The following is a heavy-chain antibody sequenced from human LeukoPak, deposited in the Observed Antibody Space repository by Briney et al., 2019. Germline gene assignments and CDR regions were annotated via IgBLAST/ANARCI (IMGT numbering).Heavy chain of an antibody. CDR2: IKQDGNEK. V-gene: IGHV3-7*01. D-gene: IGHD3-10*01. J-gene: IGHJ4*02. Sequence: GGSLRLSCSASGFTFSSHWMTWVRQALGKGLEWVATIKQDGNEKHYVDSVRGRFTISRDNAKNSLYLQMNSLRAEDTAVYYCARSLHGSGSYDKGDGYFDYWGQGTLVTVSS. CDR3: ARSLHGSGSYDKGDGYFDY. CDR1: GFTFSSHW.